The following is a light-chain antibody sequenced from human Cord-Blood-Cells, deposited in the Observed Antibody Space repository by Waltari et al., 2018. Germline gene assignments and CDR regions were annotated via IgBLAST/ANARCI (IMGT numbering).Light chain of an antibody. CDR1: PSISSY. CDR2: AAS. J-gene: IGKJ1*01. Sequence: IQMPAFPSSLSASVGDRLTITCRASPSISSYLNWYQQKPGKAPKLLTYAASNLQIGVPSRFSGSGSGTDFTLTISSLQPEDFATYYCQQSYSTPRTFGQGTKVEIK. CDR3: QQSYSTPRT. V-gene: IGKV1-39*01.